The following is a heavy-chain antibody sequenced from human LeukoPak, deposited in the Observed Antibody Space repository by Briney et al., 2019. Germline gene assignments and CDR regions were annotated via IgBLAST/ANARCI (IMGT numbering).Heavy chain of an antibody. CDR3: ARDVGSESYSYGMDV. Sequence: SVKVSCKASGGTFSTYAVSWVRQAPGQGLQWMGGITPIFGKAKYAQKFQGRVTITADESANTVYMELHSLRSEDAALYYCARDVGSESYSYGMDVWGQGTTVTVSS. J-gene: IGHJ6*02. D-gene: IGHD3-10*01. V-gene: IGHV1-69*13. CDR2: ITPIFGKA. CDR1: GGTFSTYA.